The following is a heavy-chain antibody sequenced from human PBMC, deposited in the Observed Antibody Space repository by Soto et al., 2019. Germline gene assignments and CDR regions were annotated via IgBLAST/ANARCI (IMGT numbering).Heavy chain of an antibody. Sequence: GGSLRLSCSVSGLTARDYYMNWVRQTPGKGLEWVSVIYSGGSADYAASVKGRFTISRDDSKNMLFLQMNSLRVEDTAVYYCARLNMSSCFRCYYGMDVWGHGTSVTVSS. J-gene: IGHJ6*02. V-gene: IGHV3-53*01. CDR3: ARLNMSSCFRCYYGMDV. D-gene: IGHD2-21*01. CDR1: GLTARDYY. CDR2: IYSGGSA.